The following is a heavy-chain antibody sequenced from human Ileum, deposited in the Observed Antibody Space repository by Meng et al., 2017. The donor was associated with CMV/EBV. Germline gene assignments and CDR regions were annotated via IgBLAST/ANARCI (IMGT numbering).Heavy chain of an antibody. CDR2: INPSGGST. CDR1: GYTFTSYY. Sequence: SGYTFTSYYMHWVRQAPGQGLEWMGIINPSGGSTSYAQKFQGRVTMTRDTSTSTVYMELSSLRSEDTAVYYCARGVHGYSYGWPFDYWGQGTLVTVSS. V-gene: IGHV1-46*01. D-gene: IGHD5-18*01. CDR3: ARGVHGYSYGWPFDY. J-gene: IGHJ4*02.